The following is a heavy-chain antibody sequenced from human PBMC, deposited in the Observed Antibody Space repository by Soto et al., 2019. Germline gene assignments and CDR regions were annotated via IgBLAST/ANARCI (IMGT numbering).Heavy chain of an antibody. Sequence: QVQLQESGPRLVKPSHTLSLTCSVSGHSVSSGEYFWSWIRQHPGKGLEWIGYISYTGTTYYNPSLKSRLSISIDTSQNQFSLNLNSVTAADTAVYFCASGRPIMGAKTFFDYWGQGTLVTVSA. V-gene: IGHV4-31*03. J-gene: IGHJ4*02. D-gene: IGHD1-26*01. CDR2: ISYTGTT. CDR3: ASGRPIMGAKTFFDY. CDR1: GHSVSSGEYF.